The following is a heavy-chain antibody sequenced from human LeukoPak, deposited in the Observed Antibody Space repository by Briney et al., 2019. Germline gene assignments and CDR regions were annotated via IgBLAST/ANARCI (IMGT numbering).Heavy chain of an antibody. J-gene: IGHJ6*03. Sequence: TGGSLRLSCAASGFIFSSYWMHWVRQAPGKGLVWVLRINTDGSSTSYADSVKGRFTISRDNAKNTLYLQMDSLRAEDTAVYYCARNHYYYYMDVWGKGTTVTVPS. CDR1: GFIFSSYW. CDR2: INTDGSST. CDR3: ARNHYYYYMDV. V-gene: IGHV3-74*01.